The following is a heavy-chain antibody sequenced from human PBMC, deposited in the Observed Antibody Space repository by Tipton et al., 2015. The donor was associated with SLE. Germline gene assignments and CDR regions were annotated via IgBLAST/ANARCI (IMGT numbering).Heavy chain of an antibody. Sequence: TLSLTCTVSGGSISSYYWSWIRLPPGKGLEWIGCIYYSGSTNYNPSLKSRVTISVDTSKNRFSLNLSSVTAADTAVYYCARDLSGAHYDLWGRGTLVTVSS. CDR3: ARDLSGAHYDL. J-gene: IGHJ2*01. CDR2: IYYSGST. D-gene: IGHD3-3*01. V-gene: IGHV4-59*01. CDR1: GGSISSYY.